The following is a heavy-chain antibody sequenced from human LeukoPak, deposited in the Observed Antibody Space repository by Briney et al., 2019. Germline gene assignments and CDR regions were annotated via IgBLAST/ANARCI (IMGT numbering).Heavy chain of an antibody. V-gene: IGHV1-2*02. CDR3: ARVGTYSSGWLFDY. D-gene: IGHD6-19*01. Sequence: ASVKVSCKASGYTFTGYYMHWVRQAPGQGLEWMGWINPNSGGTNYAQKFQGRVTMTRDTSISTAYMELSSLRSEDTAVYYCARVGTYSSGWLFDYWGQGTLVTVSS. J-gene: IGHJ4*02. CDR1: GYTFTGYY. CDR2: INPNSGGT.